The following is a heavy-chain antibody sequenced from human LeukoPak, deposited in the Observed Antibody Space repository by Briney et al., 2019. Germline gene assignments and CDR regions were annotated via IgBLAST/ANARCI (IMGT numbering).Heavy chain of an antibody. CDR1: GGSFSGYY. D-gene: IGHD5-18*01. V-gene: IGHV4-34*01. CDR3: ARGPRRGYSYGQHYYFDY. J-gene: IGHJ4*02. CDR2: INQSGST. Sequence: SETLSLTCAVYGGSFSGYYCSWIRQPPGKGLEWIGEINQSGSTNYNPSLKSRVTISVDTSKNQSSLRLSSVTAADTAVYYCARGPRRGYSYGQHYYFDYWGQGTLVTVSS.